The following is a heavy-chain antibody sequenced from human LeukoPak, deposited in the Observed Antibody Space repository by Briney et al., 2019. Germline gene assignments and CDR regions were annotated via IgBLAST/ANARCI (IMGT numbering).Heavy chain of an antibody. Sequence: GGSLRLSCAASGFTFSSYAMSWDRQAPGKGLEWVSAISGSGGSTYYADSVKGRFTISRDNSKNTLYLQMNSLRAEDTAVYYCASQPRIVVVITPIDYWGQGTLVTVSS. CDR3: ASQPRIVVVITPIDY. D-gene: IGHD3-22*01. CDR1: GFTFSSYA. V-gene: IGHV3-23*01. CDR2: ISGSGGST. J-gene: IGHJ4*02.